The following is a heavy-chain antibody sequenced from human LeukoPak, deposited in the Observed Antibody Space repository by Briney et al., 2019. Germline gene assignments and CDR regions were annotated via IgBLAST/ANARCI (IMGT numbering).Heavy chain of an antibody. Sequence: PGGSLRPSCAASRFTFNNYGMHWVRQAPGKGLEWVAFIQYDGNSKYYIDSVKCRFSISRDNSKNTLYLQMNSLRPEDTAVYFCAKAVVGYTYAFDSWGQGTLVTVSS. CDR3: AKAVVGYTYAFDS. CDR1: RFTFNNYG. V-gene: IGHV3-30*02. D-gene: IGHD5-18*01. J-gene: IGHJ4*02. CDR2: IQYDGNSK.